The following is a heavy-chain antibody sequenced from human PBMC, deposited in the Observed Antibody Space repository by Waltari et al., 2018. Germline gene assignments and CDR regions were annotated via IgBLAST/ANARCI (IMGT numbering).Heavy chain of an antibody. Sequence: QVQLVQSGAEVKKPGASVKVSCKASGYTFTSYAMHWVRQAPGQRLEWMGWINAGNGNTKYSQEFQGRVTITTDESTSTAYMELSSLRSEDTAVYYCARGGSSPVGHDAFDIWGQGTMVTVSS. CDR1: GYTFTSYA. V-gene: IGHV1-3*03. D-gene: IGHD3-10*01. CDR3: ARGGSSPVGHDAFDI. CDR2: INAGNGNT. J-gene: IGHJ3*02.